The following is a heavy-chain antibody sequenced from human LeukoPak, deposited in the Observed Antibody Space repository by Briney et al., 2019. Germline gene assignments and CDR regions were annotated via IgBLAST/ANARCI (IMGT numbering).Heavy chain of an antibody. CDR2: IGTSGSI. D-gene: IGHD1-14*01. V-gene: IGHV3-69-1*01. Sequence: KTGGSLRLSCATSGFTFSDYTMNWVRQAPGKGLEWVSSIGTSGSIYYADSVRGRFTISRDNAKNSLYLQMGSLRAEDTAVYYCARRREPEIWGQGTMVTVSS. CDR3: ARRREPEI. CDR1: GFTFSDYT. J-gene: IGHJ3*02.